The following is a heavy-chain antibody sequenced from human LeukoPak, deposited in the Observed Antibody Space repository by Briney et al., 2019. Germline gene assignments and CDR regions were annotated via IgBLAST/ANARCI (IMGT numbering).Heavy chain of an antibody. Sequence: PGGSLRLSCAASGFTFSSNAMSWVRQSPGQGMEWVSAISGSGGSTYYADSVKGRFTISRDNSKNTLYLQMNSLRAEDTAVYYCAKSSSGWYSFDYWGQGTLVTVSS. CDR1: GFTFSSNA. D-gene: IGHD6-19*01. V-gene: IGHV3-23*01. CDR2: ISGSGGST. J-gene: IGHJ4*02. CDR3: AKSSSGWYSFDY.